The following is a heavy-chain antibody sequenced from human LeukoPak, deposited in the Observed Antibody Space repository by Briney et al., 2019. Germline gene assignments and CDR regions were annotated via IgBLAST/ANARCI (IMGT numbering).Heavy chain of an antibody. D-gene: IGHD3-10*01. CDR3: ARAPRYYGSGSYYNEKTDY. CDR2: IIPIFGTA. V-gene: IGHV1-69*05. CDR1: GYTFVTYG. J-gene: IGHJ4*02. Sequence: SVKVSCKASGYTFVTYGISWVRQAPGQGLEWMGRIIPIFGTANYAQKFQGRVTITTDESTSTAYMELSSLRSEDTAVYYCARAPRYYGSGSYYNEKTDYWGQGTLVTVSS.